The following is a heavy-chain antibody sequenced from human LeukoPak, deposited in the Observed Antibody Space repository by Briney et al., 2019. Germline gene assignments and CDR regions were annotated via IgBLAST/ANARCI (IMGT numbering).Heavy chain of an antibody. CDR1: GFTFRNYA. Sequence: GGSLRLSCAASGFTFRNYAMSWVRQAPGKGLEWVSVISGNGGSTYYADSVKGRFTISRDSSKNTLYLQMNNLRAEDTAIYYCARAAYDSTGYLTLWGQGTLVTVSS. CDR2: ISGNGGST. V-gene: IGHV3-23*01. CDR3: ARAAYDSTGYLTL. J-gene: IGHJ4*02. D-gene: IGHD3-22*01.